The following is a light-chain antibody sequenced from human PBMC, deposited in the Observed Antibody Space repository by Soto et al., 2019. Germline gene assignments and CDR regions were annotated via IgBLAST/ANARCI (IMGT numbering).Light chain of an antibody. V-gene: IGLV2-14*01. CDR2: EVN. J-gene: IGLJ1*01. CDR3: TSYASSAARV. CDR1: SSDVGGYNY. Sequence: QSALTQPASVSGSPGQSITISCTGTSSDVGGYNYVSWYQQHPGKAPKLLIFEVNNRPSGVSNRFSGSKSGNTASLTLSGLQAEDEADYYCTSYASSAARVFGTGTKAPS.